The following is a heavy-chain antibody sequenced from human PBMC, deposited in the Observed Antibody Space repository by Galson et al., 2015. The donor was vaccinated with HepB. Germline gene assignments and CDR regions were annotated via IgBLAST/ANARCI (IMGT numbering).Heavy chain of an antibody. CDR1: GFTFISFA. V-gene: IGHV3-30-3*01. CDR2: ISYDGSNK. Sequence: SLRLSCAASGFTFISFAMHWVRQAPGKGLEWVAVISYDGSNKYYADSVKGRFTISRDNSKNTLYLQMNSLSDKDTAVYYCARSIPNDFWSGYYTGYYDDWGQGTLVTVSS. CDR3: ARSIPNDFWSGYYTGYYDD. D-gene: IGHD3-3*01. J-gene: IGHJ4*02.